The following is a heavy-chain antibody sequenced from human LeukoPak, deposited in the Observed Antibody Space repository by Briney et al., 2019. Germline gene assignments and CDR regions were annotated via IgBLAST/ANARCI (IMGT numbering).Heavy chain of an antibody. CDR1: GFTFSIYA. D-gene: IGHD3-3*01. CDR3: AKRYYDFPLDY. V-gene: IGHV3-23*01. Sequence: GGSLRLSCAASGFTFSIYAMNWVRQAPGKGLEWVSSISANGGGTHYADSVKGRFTISRDNSKNTLYLQINNPRVEDTAVYYCAKRYYDFPLDYWGQGTLVTVPS. J-gene: IGHJ4*02. CDR2: ISANGGGT.